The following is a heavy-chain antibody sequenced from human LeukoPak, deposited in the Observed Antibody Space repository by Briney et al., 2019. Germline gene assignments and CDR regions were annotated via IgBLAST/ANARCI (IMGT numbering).Heavy chain of an antibody. CDR1: GGTFTSYA. Sequence: SVQVSCKASGGTFTSYAISWVRPAPGQGLEWMGGLISIFGTANYAQKFQGRVTTTRNTSMSNAYMGLDRLRSDDTAVYYCARGNAERGGGYYYGMDVWGQGTTVTVSS. D-gene: IGHD2-8*01. J-gene: IGHJ6*02. CDR2: LISIFGTA. V-gene: IGHV1-69*05. CDR3: ARGNAERGGGYYYGMDV.